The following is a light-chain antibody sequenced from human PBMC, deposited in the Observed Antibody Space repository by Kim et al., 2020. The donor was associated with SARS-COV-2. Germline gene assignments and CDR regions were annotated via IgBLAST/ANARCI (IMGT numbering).Light chain of an antibody. Sequence: PGGTVTLTCASSTVAVTSGYYPNWFQQKPGQVPRALIYSTSNKHPWTPARFSGSLLGDKAALTLSGVQPEDEAEYYCLLYYGGAQVFGGGTQLTVL. J-gene: IGLJ3*02. V-gene: IGLV7-43*01. CDR3: LLYYGGAQV. CDR1: TVAVTSGYY. CDR2: STS.